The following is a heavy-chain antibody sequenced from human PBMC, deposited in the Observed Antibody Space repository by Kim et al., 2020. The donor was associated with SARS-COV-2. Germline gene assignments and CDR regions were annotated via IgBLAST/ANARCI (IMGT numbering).Heavy chain of an antibody. D-gene: IGHD1-26*01. CDR3: ARNGCGARGGGY. V-gene: IGHV3-11*06. Sequence: YADAVQGRFPLSRDNTKNSLYLQKNSLRAEDTAVYYCARNGCGARGGGYWGQGTLVTVSS. J-gene: IGHJ4*02.